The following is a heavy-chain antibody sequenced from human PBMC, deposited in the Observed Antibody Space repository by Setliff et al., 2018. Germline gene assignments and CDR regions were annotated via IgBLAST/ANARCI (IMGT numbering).Heavy chain of an antibody. D-gene: IGHD6-19*01. CDR1: GESFSGHY. Sequence: SETLSLTCAVYGESFSGHYWSWIRQPPGKGLEWIGEINHSGSTYSNPSLKSRVTLSVDTSKNQFSLKLSSVTAADTAVYYCARRKEQWLVQGYYYYYMDVWGKGTTVTVSS. V-gene: IGHV4-34*01. CDR3: ARRKEQWLVQGYYYYYMDV. J-gene: IGHJ6*03. CDR2: INHSGST.